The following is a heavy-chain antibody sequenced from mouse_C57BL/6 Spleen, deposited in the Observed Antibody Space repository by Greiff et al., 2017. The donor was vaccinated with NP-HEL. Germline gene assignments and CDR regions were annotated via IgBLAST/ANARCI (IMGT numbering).Heavy chain of an antibody. CDR1: GYTFTDYE. CDR2: IDPETGGT. Sequence: QVQLQQSGAELVRPGASVTLSCKASGYTFTDYEMHWVKQTPVHGLEWIGAIDPETGGTAYNQKFKGKAILTADKSSSTAYMELRSLTSEDSAVYYCTRLLVTYYFDYWGQGTTLTVSS. J-gene: IGHJ2*01. V-gene: IGHV1-15*01. CDR3: TRLLVTYYFDY. D-gene: IGHD2-2*01.